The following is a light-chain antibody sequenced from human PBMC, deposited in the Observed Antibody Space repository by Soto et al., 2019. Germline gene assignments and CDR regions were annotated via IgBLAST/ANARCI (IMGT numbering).Light chain of an antibody. CDR3: QQYDHYST. CDR2: DVS. CDR1: QSISRW. V-gene: IGKV1-5*01. J-gene: IGKJ2*01. Sequence: DIQMTQSPSTLSASVGDRVTITCRASQSISRWVAWYQQKPGKAPKLLIYDVSSLQSGVPSRFSGSGSGTEFTLTISTLQPDDFGTYYCQQYDHYSTFGQGTKLETK.